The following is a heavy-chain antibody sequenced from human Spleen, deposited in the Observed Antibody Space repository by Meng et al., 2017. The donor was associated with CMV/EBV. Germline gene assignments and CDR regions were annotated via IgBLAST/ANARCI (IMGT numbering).Heavy chain of an antibody. Sequence: FTSYWIGWVRQMPGKGLEWMGIIYPSDSDTRYSPSFQGQATISADKSISTAYLQWSSLKASDTAMYYCVRRLCSSTSCYKYNWFDPWGQGTLVTVSS. V-gene: IGHV5-51*01. CDR3: VRRLCSSTSCYKYNWFDP. CDR2: IYPSDSDT. CDR1: FTSYW. D-gene: IGHD2-2*02. J-gene: IGHJ5*02.